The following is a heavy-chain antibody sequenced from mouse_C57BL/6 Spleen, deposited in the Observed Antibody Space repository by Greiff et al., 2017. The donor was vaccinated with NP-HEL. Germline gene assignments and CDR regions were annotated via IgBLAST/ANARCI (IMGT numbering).Heavy chain of an antibody. CDR2: ISYDGSN. Sequence: EVKLMESGPGLVKPSQSLSLTCSVTGYSITSGYYWNWIRQFPGNKLEWMGYISYDGSNNYNPSLKNRISITRDTSKNQLFLKLNSVTTEDTATYYCARDGFYGSSPSDYWGQGTSVTVSS. J-gene: IGHJ4*01. V-gene: IGHV3-6*01. D-gene: IGHD1-1*01. CDR3: ARDGFYGSSPSDY. CDR1: GYSITSGYY.